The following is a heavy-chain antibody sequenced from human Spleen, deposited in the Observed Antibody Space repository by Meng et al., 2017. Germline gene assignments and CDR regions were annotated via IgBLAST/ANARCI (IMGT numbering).Heavy chain of an antibody. D-gene: IGHD3-10*01. V-gene: IGHV4-34*01. CDR1: GGSFSDYY. CDR3: ASSARVVRGVITHYFDY. Sequence: SETLSLTCAVYGGSFSDYYWSWIRQPPGKGLEWIGEINHSGSTNYNPSLKSRVTISVDTSKNQFSLKLSSVTAADTAVYYCASSARVVRGVITHYFDYWGQGTLVTVSS. CDR2: INHSGST. J-gene: IGHJ4*02.